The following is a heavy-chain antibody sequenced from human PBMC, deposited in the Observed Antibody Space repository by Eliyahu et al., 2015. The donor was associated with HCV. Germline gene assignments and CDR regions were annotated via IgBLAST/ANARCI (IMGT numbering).Heavy chain of an antibody. J-gene: IGHJ1*01. CDR3: AKGETYGDNPTFEYFQH. V-gene: IGHV3-9*01. CDR2: ISWNSGSI. CDR1: GFTFDDYA. Sequence: EVQLVESGGGLVQPGRSLRLSCAASGFTFDDYAMHWVRQAPGKGLEWVSGISWNSGSIGYADSVKGRFTISRDNAKNSLYLQMNSLRAEDTALYYCAKGETYGDNPTFEYFQHWGQGTLVTVSS. D-gene: IGHD4-17*01.